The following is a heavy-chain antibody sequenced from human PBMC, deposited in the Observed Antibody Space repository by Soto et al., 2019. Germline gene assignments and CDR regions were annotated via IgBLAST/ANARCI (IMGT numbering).Heavy chain of an antibody. CDR3: ARDLGQQLVDY. CDR2: ISAYNGNT. V-gene: IGHV1-18*01. D-gene: IGHD6-13*01. J-gene: IGHJ4*02. Sequence: QVQLVQSGAEVKKPGASVKLSCKASGYTFTNYGISWVRQAPGQGLEWMGWISAYNGNTKYAKKIQGRVTMPTDTHTSTAYMALRSLRSDDTAVYYSARDLGQQLVDYWGQGTLVTVSS. CDR1: GYTFTNYG.